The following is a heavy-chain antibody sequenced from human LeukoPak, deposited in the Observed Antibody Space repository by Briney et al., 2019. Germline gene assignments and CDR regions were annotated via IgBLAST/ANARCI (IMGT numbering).Heavy chain of an antibody. J-gene: IGHJ4*02. Sequence: PGGSLRLSCAASGFTFRSYSMTWVRQAPGKGLEWVSSISSSSSYIYYADSVKGRFTISRDNAKNSLYLQMNSLRAEDTAVYYCARAAYSSSWYVGYWGQGTLVTVSS. CDR1: GFTFRSYS. V-gene: IGHV3-21*01. D-gene: IGHD6-13*01. CDR3: ARAAYSSSWYVGY. CDR2: ISSSSSYI.